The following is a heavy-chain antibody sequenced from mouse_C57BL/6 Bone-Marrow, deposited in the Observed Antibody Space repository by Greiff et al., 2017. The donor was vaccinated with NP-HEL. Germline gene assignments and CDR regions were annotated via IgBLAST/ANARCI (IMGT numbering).Heavy chain of an antibody. J-gene: IGHJ3*01. CDR3: ARDYSPYYYGSRENPY. Sequence: EVMLVESGGGLVKPGGSLKLSCAASGFTFSSYAMSWVRQTPEKRLEWVATISDGGSYTYYPDNVKGRFTISRDNAKNNLYLQMSHLKSEDTAMYYCARDYSPYYYGSRENPYWGQGTLVTVSA. V-gene: IGHV5-4*01. D-gene: IGHD1-1*01. CDR1: GFTFSSYA. CDR2: ISDGGSYT.